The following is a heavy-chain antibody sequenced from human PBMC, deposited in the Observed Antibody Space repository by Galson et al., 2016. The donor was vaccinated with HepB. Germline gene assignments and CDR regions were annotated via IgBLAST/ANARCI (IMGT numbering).Heavy chain of an antibody. J-gene: IGHJ4*02. D-gene: IGHD3-22*01. V-gene: IGHV4-59*01. Sequence: ETLSLTCTVSGGPISSYYWSWIRQPPGKGLEWIGYIYYSGSTNYNPSLKSRATISVDTSKNQFSLKLSSVTAADTAVYYCARVRDYYDSSGYKHYFDYWGQGTLVTVSS. CDR2: IYYSGST. CDR1: GGPISSYY. CDR3: ARVRDYYDSSGYKHYFDY.